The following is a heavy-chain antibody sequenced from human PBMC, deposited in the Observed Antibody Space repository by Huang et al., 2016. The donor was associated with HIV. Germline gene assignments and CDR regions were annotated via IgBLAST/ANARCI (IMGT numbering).Heavy chain of an antibody. CDR3: ATTGDYDFYSAFDI. J-gene: IGHJ3*02. D-gene: IGHD4-17*01. Sequence: EVQLVQSGAEVKKPGESLKISCQGFGYSFTSYWIAWVRQRPGKGLEWMGFIYPGDSDTRYSPSFQGQVTISADKSINTADLQWTDLRASDTAMYYCATTGDYDFYSAFDIWGQGTTVAVSS. CDR1: GYSFTSYW. CDR2: IYPGDSDT. V-gene: IGHV5-51*01.